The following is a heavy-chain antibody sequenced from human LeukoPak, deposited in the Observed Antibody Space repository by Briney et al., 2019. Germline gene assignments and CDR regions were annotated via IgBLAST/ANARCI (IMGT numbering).Heavy chain of an antibody. CDR2: ISSNGGST. Sequence: GGSLRLSCAASGFTFSSYGMHWVRQAPGKGLEYVSVISSNGGSTYYADSVKGRFTISRDNSKKTLYLQMSSLRAEDTAVYYCVKDYRSWGRDYWGQGTLVTVSS. CDR1: GFTFSSYG. V-gene: IGHV3-64D*09. J-gene: IGHJ4*02. CDR3: VKDYRSWGRDY. D-gene: IGHD3-16*01.